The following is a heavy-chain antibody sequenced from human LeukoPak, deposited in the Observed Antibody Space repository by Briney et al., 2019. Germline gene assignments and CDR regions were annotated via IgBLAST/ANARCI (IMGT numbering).Heavy chain of an antibody. CDR1: GFTVGSKY. J-gene: IGHJ3*02. CDR2: LYTSGTT. D-gene: IGHD2-8*01. Sequence: HPGGSLRLSCAASGFTVGSKYMSWVRQAPGKGLEWVSVLYTSGTTYYANSVKGRFTISRDDSKNTLYLQMNSLRDEDTALYYCARDLNGVRTFDIWGQGTMVTVSS. CDR3: ARDLNGVRTFDI. V-gene: IGHV3-53*01.